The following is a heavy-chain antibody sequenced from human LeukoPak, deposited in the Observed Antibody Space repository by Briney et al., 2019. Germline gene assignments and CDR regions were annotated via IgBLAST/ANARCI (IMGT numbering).Heavy chain of an antibody. CDR3: ARMSAVSSGWYGYYYYGMDV. CDR2: IIPIFGTA. V-gene: IGHV1-69*13. J-gene: IGHJ6*02. D-gene: IGHD6-19*01. CDR1: GGTFSSYA. Sequence: ASVKVSCKASGGTFSSYAISWVRQAPGQGLVWMGGIIPIFGTANYAQKFQGRVTITADESTSTAYMELSSLRSEDTAVYYCARMSAVSSGWYGYYYYGMDVWGQGTTVTVSS.